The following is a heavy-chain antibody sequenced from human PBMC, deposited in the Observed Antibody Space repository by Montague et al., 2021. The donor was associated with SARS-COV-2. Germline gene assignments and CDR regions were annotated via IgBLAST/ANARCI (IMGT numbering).Heavy chain of an antibody. V-gene: IGHV4-34*01. CDR1: GTSFSGYY. CDR3: ARLRDGVVPSPILGVGPYYSYYYMDV. CDR2: INHGGST. Sequence: SETLSLTCAVHGTSFSGYYWNWIRRPPGKGLEWIGEINHGGSTKYSPSLKSRLTIPADTSKNQFSLKLTSVAAADTAVYYCARLRDGVVPSPILGVGPYYSYYYMDVWGRGTTVTVSS. D-gene: IGHD3-10*01. J-gene: IGHJ6*03.